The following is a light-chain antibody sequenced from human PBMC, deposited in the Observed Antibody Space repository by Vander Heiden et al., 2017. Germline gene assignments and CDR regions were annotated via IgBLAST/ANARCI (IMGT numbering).Light chain of an antibody. CDR1: QSVSSY. V-gene: IGKV3-11*01. CDR2: DAS. J-gene: IGKJ4*01. CDR3: QQRSNWPLT. Sequence: ELVLTPSPATLSLSPGDRATLPCRASQSVSSYLAWYQQKPGQAPRLLIYDASNRATGIPARFSGSGSGTDFTLTISSLEPEDFAVYYCQQRSNWPLTFGGGTKVEIK.